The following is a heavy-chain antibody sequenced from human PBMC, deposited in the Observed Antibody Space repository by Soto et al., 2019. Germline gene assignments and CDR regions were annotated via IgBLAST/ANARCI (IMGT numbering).Heavy chain of an antibody. Sequence: EVQLVESGGGLVQPGGSLRVSCAASGFTFSSYWMHWVRQAPGKGLVWVSRINSDGSSTSYADSVKGRITISRDNAKNTLYLQMYRLRCEGTGIYYCARRGAVAGPHYWGQGTLVTVSS. CDR2: INSDGSST. V-gene: IGHV3-74*01. D-gene: IGHD6-19*01. CDR3: ARRGAVAGPHY. CDR1: GFTFSSYW. J-gene: IGHJ4*02.